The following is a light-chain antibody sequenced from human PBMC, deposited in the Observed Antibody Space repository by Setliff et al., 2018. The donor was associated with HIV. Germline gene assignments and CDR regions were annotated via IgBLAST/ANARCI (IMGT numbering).Light chain of an antibody. V-gene: IGLV2-14*01. Sequence: QSVLTQPASVSGSPGQSITVSCTGTSSDVGAYNYVSWYQQHPSKAPKLLIYEVNNRPSGVSNRFSGSKSGNTASLIISGLQAEDGADYYCSSYTSSTTPVIFGGGTKVTVL. CDR3: SSYTSSTTPVI. CDR1: SSDVGAYNY. CDR2: EVN. J-gene: IGLJ2*01.